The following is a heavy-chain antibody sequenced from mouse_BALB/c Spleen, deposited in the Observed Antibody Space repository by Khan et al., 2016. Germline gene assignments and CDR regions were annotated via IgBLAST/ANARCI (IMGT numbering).Heavy chain of an antibody. CDR3: ASDGPNYAMDY. CDR1: DYSITSDYA. J-gene: IGHJ4*01. CDR2: IIYSGST. V-gene: IGHV3-2*02. Sequence: QLEESGPGLMKPSQSLSLTCTVTDYSITSDYAWNWIRQFPGNKLEWMGYIIYSGSTTYTPSLKSRISITRDTSKNQFFLQLNSVTIEDTATYYCASDGPNYAMDYWGQGTSVTVSS. D-gene: IGHD2-3*01.